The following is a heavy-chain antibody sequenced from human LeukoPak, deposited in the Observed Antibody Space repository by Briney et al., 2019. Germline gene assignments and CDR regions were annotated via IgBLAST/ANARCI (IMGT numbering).Heavy chain of an antibody. V-gene: IGHV4-30-4*01. CDR3: ARGDSSSWSFKI. J-gene: IGHJ4*02. CDR1: GGSLSSSDHY. D-gene: IGHD6-13*01. Sequence: SETLSLTCTVSGGSLSSSDHYWSWIRQPPGKGLEWIAYIYYSGTAYYNPSLKSRVSISVDTSMNQFSLKLSSVTAADTAVYYCARGDSSSWSFKIWGQGTLVTVSS. CDR2: IYYSGTA.